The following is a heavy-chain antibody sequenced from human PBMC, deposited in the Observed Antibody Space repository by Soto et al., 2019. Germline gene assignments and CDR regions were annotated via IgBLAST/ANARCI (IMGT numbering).Heavy chain of an antibody. D-gene: IGHD5-18*01. Sequence: ASVKVSCKASVYTFTGYYMHWVRQAPGQGLEWMGWINPNSGGTNYAQKFQGRVTMTRDTSISTAYMELSRLRSDDTAVYYCARGHELDTVYVDYWGQGTLVTVSS. V-gene: IGHV1-2*02. J-gene: IGHJ4*02. CDR3: ARGHELDTVYVDY. CDR2: INPNSGGT. CDR1: VYTFTGYY.